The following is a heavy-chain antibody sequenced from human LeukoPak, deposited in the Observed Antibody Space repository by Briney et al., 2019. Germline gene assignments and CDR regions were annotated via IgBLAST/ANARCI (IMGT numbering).Heavy chain of an antibody. CDR2: ISGSGGST. D-gene: IGHD2-2*02. CDR1: GFTFSSYG. J-gene: IGHJ4*02. V-gene: IGHV3-23*01. Sequence: GGSLRLSCAASGFTFSSYGMSWVRQAPGKGLDWVSAISGSGGSTYYADSVKGRFTISRDNSKNTLYLQMNSLRAEDTAVYYCAKTVRNTHIYYFDYWGQGTLVTVSS. CDR3: AKTVRNTHIYYFDY.